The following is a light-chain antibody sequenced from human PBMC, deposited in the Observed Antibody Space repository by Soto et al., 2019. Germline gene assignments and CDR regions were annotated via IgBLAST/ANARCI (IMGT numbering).Light chain of an antibody. CDR3: TSYTTSSTHWV. CDR2: EVS. V-gene: IGLV2-14*01. J-gene: IGLJ3*02. CDR1: SSDVGGYNY. Sequence: QSALTQPASVSGSPGQSIPISCTGTSSDVGGYNYVSWYQQHPDKAPKLMIYEVSNRPSGVSNRFSGSKSGNTASLTISGLQAEDEADYYCTSYTTSSTHWVFGGGTKLTVL.